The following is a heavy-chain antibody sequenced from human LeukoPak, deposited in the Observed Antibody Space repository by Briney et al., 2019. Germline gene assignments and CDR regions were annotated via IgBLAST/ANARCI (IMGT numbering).Heavy chain of an antibody. V-gene: IGHV4-4*07. CDR3: ARDWSGSANWFDP. D-gene: IGHD1-26*01. CDR1: GGSISSYY. CDR2: IYNSGST. J-gene: IGHJ5*02. Sequence: KPSETLSLTCTVSGGSISSYYWSWIRQPAGKGLESIGRIYNSGSTNYNPSLKSRVTMSVDTSKNQFSLKVSSVTAADTAVYYCARDWSGSANWFDPWGQGTLVIVSS.